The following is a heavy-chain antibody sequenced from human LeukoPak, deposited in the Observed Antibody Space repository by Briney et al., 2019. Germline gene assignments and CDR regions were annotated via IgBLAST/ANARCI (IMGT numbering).Heavy chain of an antibody. J-gene: IGHJ4*02. CDR3: AKTYNWRGFDY. D-gene: IGHD1-20*01. CDR1: GFTFSTFA. CDR2: ISDSADNR. Sequence: GGSLRLSCTTFGFTFSTFAMNWVRQAPGKGLEWVSTISDSADNRYYADSVKGRFTISRDNSKDTLYLQMHSLRGEDTAVYYCAKTYNWRGFDYWGQGTLVTVS. V-gene: IGHV3-23*01.